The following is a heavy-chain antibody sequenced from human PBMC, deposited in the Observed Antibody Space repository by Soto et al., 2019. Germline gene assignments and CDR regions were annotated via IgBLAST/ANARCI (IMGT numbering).Heavy chain of an antibody. CDR2: TYYRSKWYN. J-gene: IGHJ6*02. CDR1: GDSVSSNSAA. Sequence: SQTLSLTCAISGDSVSSNSAAWNWIRQSPSRGLEWPGRTYYRSKWYNDYAVSVKSRIAINPDTSKNQFSLQLNSVAPEDTAVYYCARVKYSSSWSKDYYYGMDVWGQGTTVTVSS. V-gene: IGHV6-1*01. D-gene: IGHD6-13*01. CDR3: ARVKYSSSWSKDYYYGMDV.